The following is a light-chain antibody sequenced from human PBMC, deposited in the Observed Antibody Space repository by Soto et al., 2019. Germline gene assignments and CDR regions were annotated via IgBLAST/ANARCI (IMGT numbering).Light chain of an antibody. CDR1: QSVSTNQ. V-gene: IGKV3-20*01. CDR3: QQYGSSPRT. CDR2: GAS. Sequence: EIVLTQSPGTLSVSPGETATLSCRASQSVSTNQLAWYQYKRGQAPRLVIYGASSRATGIPDRFSGSGSGTDFTLTISRLEPEDFAVYYCQQYGSSPRTFGQGTKV. J-gene: IGKJ1*01.